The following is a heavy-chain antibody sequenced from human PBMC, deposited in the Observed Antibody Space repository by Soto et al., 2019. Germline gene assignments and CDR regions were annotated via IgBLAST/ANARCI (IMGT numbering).Heavy chain of an antibody. V-gene: IGHV3-7*01. CDR1: GFTFSSTW. D-gene: IGHD3-3*01. CDR3: ARDGTPPFGVDIMGFVS. CDR2: IKQDGSEM. Sequence: EVQLVESGGGLVQPGGSLRISCAASGFTFSSTWMSWVRQAPGKGLEWVANIKQDGSEMYYVDSVKGRFTISRDNAKNSLYLQMTSLSADDTAVYYCARDGTPPFGVDIMGFVSWGQGSQVTVSS. J-gene: IGHJ4*02.